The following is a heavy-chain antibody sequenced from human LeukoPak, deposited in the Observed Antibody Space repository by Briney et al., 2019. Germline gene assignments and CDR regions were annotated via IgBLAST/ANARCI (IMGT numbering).Heavy chain of an antibody. CDR3: AKGAASRGYTYVAN. Sequence: GGSLRLSCAAYAFTFRSYAMIWVRQAPGKGLEWVSTVSGSGGSTYYADSVKGRFTISRDNSNNTLYLQMNSLRAEDTAVYYCAKGAASRGYTYVANWGQGTLVTVSS. D-gene: IGHD5-18*01. CDR2: VSGSGGST. CDR1: AFTFRSYA. V-gene: IGHV3-23*01. J-gene: IGHJ4*02.